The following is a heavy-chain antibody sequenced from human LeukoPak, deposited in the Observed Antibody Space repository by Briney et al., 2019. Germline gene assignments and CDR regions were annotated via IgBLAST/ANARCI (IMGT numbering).Heavy chain of an antibody. V-gene: IGHV3-23*01. D-gene: IGHD2-2*02. CDR3: ARGDGGYCSSNSCYILD. CDR1: GFTFSSYG. Sequence: PGGSLRLSCAASGFTFSSYGMHWVRQAPGKGLEWASAISGSGGSTYYADSVKGRFTISRDNSKNTLYLQMNSLRVEDTAVYYCARGDGGYCSSNSCYILDWGQGTLVTVTS. CDR2: ISGSGGST. J-gene: IGHJ4*02.